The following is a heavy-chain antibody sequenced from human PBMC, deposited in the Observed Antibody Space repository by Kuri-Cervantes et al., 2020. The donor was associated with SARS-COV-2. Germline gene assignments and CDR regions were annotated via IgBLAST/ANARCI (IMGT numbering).Heavy chain of an antibody. CDR2: INPNSGGT. Sequence: ASVKVSCKASGYTFTSYDINWVRQAPGQGLEWMGWINPNSGGTDYAQKFQGRVTMTRDTSISTAYMELSGLRSDDTAVYYCARGVELGPARSYYYYYMDVWGKGTTVTVSS. D-gene: IGHD1-7*01. V-gene: IGHV1-2*02. CDR3: ARGVELGPARSYYYYYMDV. CDR1: GYTFTSYD. J-gene: IGHJ6*03.